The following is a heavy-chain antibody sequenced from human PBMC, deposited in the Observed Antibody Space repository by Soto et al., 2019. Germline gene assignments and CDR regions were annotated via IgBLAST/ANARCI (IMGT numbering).Heavy chain of an antibody. CDR2: INPKSGGT. D-gene: IGHD3-10*01. CDR3: ARATLGAWGGVSPYGMDV. J-gene: IGHJ6*02. V-gene: IGHV1-2*04. CDR1: GYTFIGYY. Sequence: QVQLVQSGAEVKKPGASVKVSCKASGYTFIGYYMHWVRQAPGQGLEWMGWINPKSGGTKYAQQXQGWVTMTRDXXIXTXXMELNRLRSDDTAVSYCARATLGAWGGVSPYGMDVWGQGTTVTVSS.